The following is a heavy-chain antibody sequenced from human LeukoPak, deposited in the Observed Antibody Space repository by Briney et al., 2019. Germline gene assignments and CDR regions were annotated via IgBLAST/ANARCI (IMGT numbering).Heavy chain of an antibody. V-gene: IGHV4-30-2*01. Sequence: PSETLSLTCAVSGGSISSGGYSWSWIRQPPGKGLEWIGYIYHSGSTYYNPSLKSRVTISVDRSKNQFSLKLSSVTAADTAVYYCARDFSSSSNWFDPWGQGTLVTVSS. CDR2: IYHSGST. CDR1: GGSISSGGYS. CDR3: ARDFSSSSNWFDP. D-gene: IGHD6-6*01. J-gene: IGHJ5*02.